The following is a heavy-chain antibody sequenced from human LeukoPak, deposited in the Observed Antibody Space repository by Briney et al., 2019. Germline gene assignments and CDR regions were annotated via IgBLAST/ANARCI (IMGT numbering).Heavy chain of an antibody. Sequence: GGSLRLSCAASGFTLSDYDIHWVRQPIGKGLDWVSGLGSAGDKYHAGSERGRFTISREDAENSVYLQMNDLRPEDTAIYYCARAKRETSTRPWTSGMDVWGQGTTVTVSS. D-gene: IGHD3/OR15-3a*01. J-gene: IGHJ6*02. CDR1: GFTLSDYD. CDR3: ARAKRETSTRPWTSGMDV. CDR2: LGSAGDK. V-gene: IGHV3-13*01.